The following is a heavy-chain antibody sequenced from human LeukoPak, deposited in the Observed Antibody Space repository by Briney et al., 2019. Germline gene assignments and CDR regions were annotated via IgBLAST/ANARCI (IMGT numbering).Heavy chain of an antibody. Sequence: PGGSLRLSCAASGFTISSYWLHWVRQAPGKGLEWVSCVSGSGGRGATYYTDSVKGRFTISRDNAKNTMYLQMNSLSGEDTAIYYCAKDIAASGLPRIFDFWGQGTLVTVSS. D-gene: IGHD6-13*01. CDR1: GFTISSYW. CDR2: VSGSGGRGAT. J-gene: IGHJ4*02. V-gene: IGHV3-23*01. CDR3: AKDIAASGLPRIFDF.